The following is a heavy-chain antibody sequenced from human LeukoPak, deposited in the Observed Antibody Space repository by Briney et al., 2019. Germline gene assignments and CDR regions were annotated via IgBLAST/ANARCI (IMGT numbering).Heavy chain of an antibody. V-gene: IGHV3-23*01. Sequence: GGSLRLSCAASGLTFSSYAMSWVRQAPGKGLEWVSAISGSGGSTYYADSVKGRFTISRDNSKNTLYLQMNSLRAEDTAVYYCAKDRDYGGNLYYYYGMDVWGQGTTVTVSS. CDR1: GLTFSSYA. D-gene: IGHD4-23*01. CDR2: ISGSGGST. J-gene: IGHJ6*02. CDR3: AKDRDYGGNLYYYYGMDV.